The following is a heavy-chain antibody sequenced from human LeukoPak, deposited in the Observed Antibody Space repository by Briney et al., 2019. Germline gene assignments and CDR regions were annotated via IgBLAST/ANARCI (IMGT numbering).Heavy chain of an antibody. CDR2: ISGSGGST. CDR1: GFTFSSYA. V-gene: IGHV3-23*01. J-gene: IGHJ4*02. CDR3: AKDRGHYDSVPFDY. Sequence: GGSLRLSCAASGFTFSSYAMSWVRQTPGKGLEWVSAISGSGGSTYYADSVKGRFTISRDNSKNTLYLQMNSLRAEDTAVYYCAKDRGHYDSVPFDYWGQGTLVTVSS. D-gene: IGHD3-22*01.